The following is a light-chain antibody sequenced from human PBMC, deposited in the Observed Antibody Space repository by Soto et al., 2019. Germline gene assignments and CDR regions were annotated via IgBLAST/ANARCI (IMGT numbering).Light chain of an antibody. V-gene: IGKV1-5*01. J-gene: IGKJ4*01. CDR1: QSISSW. CDR2: DAS. Sequence: DIQMTQSPSTLSASVVDRVTITCLASQSISSWLAWYQQKPGKAPKLLIYDASSLESGVPSRFSGSGSGTEFTLTISSLQPDDFATYYCQQYNSYPLTFGGGAKVDIK. CDR3: QQYNSYPLT.